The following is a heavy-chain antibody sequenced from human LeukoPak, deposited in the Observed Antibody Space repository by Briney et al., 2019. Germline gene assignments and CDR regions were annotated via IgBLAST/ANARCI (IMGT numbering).Heavy chain of an antibody. CDR1: GYTFTSYG. CDR3: AREIYYYDSSGYYYAPTPYFDY. J-gene: IGHJ4*02. D-gene: IGHD3-22*01. Sequence: ASVKVSCKASGYTFTSYGISWVRQAPGQGLEWMGWISAYNGNTNYAQKLQGRVTMTTDTSTSTDYMELRSLRSDDTAVYYCAREIYYYDSSGYYYAPTPYFDYWGQGTLVTVSS. CDR2: ISAYNGNT. V-gene: IGHV1-18*01.